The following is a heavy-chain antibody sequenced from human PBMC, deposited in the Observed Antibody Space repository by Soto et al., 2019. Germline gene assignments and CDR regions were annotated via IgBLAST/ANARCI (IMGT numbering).Heavy chain of an antibody. CDR1: GFTFSSYG. Sequence: QVQLVESGGGVVQPGRSLRLSCAASGFTFSSYGMHWVRQAPGKGLEWVAVISYDGSNKYNADSVKGRFTISRDNSKNTLYLQMNRLRAEDTAVYYCAKDVVVGATTGLGDYYYYYGMDVWGQGTTVTVAS. D-gene: IGHD1-26*01. J-gene: IGHJ6*02. V-gene: IGHV3-30*18. CDR3: AKDVVVGATTGLGDYYYYYGMDV. CDR2: ISYDGSNK.